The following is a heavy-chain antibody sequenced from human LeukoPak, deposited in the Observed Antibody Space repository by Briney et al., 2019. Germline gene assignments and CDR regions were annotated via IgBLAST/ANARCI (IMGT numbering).Heavy chain of an antibody. Sequence: ASVKVSCKASGYTFTSYYMHWARQAPGQGLEWMGIINPSGGSTSYAQKFQGRVTMTRDTSTSTVYMELSSLRSEDTAVYYCAREHCGGDCPDYWGQGTLVTVSS. CDR3: AREHCGGDCPDY. CDR1: GYTFTSYY. V-gene: IGHV1-46*01. CDR2: INPSGGST. D-gene: IGHD2-21*02. J-gene: IGHJ4*02.